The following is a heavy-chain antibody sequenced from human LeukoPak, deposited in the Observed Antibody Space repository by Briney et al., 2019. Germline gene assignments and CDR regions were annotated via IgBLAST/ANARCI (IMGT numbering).Heavy chain of an antibody. CDR3: ARERGGGVYDSSGYYYVSGAFDI. J-gene: IGHJ3*02. V-gene: IGHV1-2*02. Sequence: ASVKVSCKASGYTFTGYYMHWVRQAPGQGLEWMGWINPNSGGTNYAQKFQGRVTMTRDTSISTAYMELSRLRSDDTAVYYCARERGGGVYDSSGYYYVSGAFDIWGQGTMVTVSS. CDR2: INPNSGGT. D-gene: IGHD3-22*01. CDR1: GYTFTGYY.